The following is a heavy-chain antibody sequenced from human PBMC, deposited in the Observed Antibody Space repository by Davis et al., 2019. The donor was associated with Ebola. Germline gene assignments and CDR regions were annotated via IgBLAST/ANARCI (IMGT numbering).Heavy chain of an antibody. V-gene: IGHV3-7*03. D-gene: IGHD3-10*01. Sequence: PGGSLRLSCAASGFTFSSYWLSWVRQAPGKGLEWVANIKQDGSEKHYVDSVKDRFTISRDNAKNSLYLQMNSLRAEDTALYYCAKVPLEGLWSGGAFDIWGQGTMVTVSS. CDR1: GFTFSSYW. CDR3: AKVPLEGLWSGGAFDI. CDR2: IKQDGSEK. J-gene: IGHJ3*02.